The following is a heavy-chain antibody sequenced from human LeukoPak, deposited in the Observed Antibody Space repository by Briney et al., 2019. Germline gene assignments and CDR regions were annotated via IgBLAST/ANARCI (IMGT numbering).Heavy chain of an antibody. J-gene: IGHJ4*02. V-gene: IGHV3-23*01. CDR3: AKGAYDYIEMGYFDY. Sequence: GGSLRLSCAASGFSISNSAMSWVRQAPGKGLEWVSLIVASSGSTFYADSVKGRFTFSRDSSKNTLYLQMNSLRAEDMAVYYCAKGAYDYIEMGYFDYWGQGTLVTVSS. CDR1: GFSISNSA. CDR2: IVASSGST. D-gene: IGHD5-12*01.